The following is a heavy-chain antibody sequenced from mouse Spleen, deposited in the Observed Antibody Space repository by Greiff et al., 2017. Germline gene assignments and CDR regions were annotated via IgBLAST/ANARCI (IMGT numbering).Heavy chain of an antibody. V-gene: IGHV1-80*01. D-gene: IGHD2-14*01. CDR1: GYAFSNYW. CDR2: IYPGDGDT. CDR3: AREDRFGFDY. Sequence: VQLQQSGAELVKPGASVKISCEGSGYAFSNYWLNWVKKRPGKGLEWIGQIYPGDGDTNYNGKFKGKATLTADKSSSTAYMQLSSLTSEDSAVYFCAREDRFGFDYWGQGTTLTVSS. J-gene: IGHJ2*01.